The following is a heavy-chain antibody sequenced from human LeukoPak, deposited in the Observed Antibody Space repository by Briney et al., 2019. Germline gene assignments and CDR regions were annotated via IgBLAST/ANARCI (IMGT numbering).Heavy chain of an antibody. CDR3: ARRFDY. V-gene: IGHV4-39*01. J-gene: IGHJ4*02. Sequence: GWXRQPPGKGLEWIGSIYYSGSTYYNPSLKSRVTISVDTSKNQFSLKLSSVTAADTAVYYCARRFDYWGQGTLVTVSS. CDR2: IYYSGST.